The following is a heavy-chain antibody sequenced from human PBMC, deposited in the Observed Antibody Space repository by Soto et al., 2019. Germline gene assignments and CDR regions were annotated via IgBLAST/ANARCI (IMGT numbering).Heavy chain of an antibody. CDR2: ISYDGSNK. Sequence: GGSLRLSCAASGFPFTTYGMHWVREGPGKGLEWVAVISYDGSNKYYADSVKGRFTISRDNSKNTLYLQMNSLRAEDTAVYYCARDLFAMIVVVITTGAYLFDPWGQGTLVTVSS. J-gene: IGHJ5*02. V-gene: IGHV3-30*03. CDR3: ARDLFAMIVVVITTGAYLFDP. D-gene: IGHD3-22*01. CDR1: GFPFTTYG.